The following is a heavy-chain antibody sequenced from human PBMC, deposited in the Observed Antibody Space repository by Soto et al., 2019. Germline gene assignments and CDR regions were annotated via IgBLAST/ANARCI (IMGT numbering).Heavy chain of an antibody. CDR2: INPKSGGT. J-gene: IGHJ4*02. V-gene: IGHV1-2*04. CDR3: AKDTGCSSTSCSPYFDY. D-gene: IGHD2-2*01. Sequence: ASVKVSCKASGYSLTDYHIHWVRQAPGQGLEWLGRINPKSGGTSTAQKFQGWVTMTTDTSISTASMELTRLTSDDTAGYYWAKDTGCSSTSCSPYFDYWGQGTLVTVSS. CDR1: GYSLTDYH.